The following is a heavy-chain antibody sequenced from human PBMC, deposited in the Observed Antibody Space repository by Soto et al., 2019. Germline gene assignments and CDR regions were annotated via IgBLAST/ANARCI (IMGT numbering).Heavy chain of an antibody. V-gene: IGHV1-24*01. Sequence: ASVKVSCKVSGYTLTELSMHWVRQAPGKGLEWMGGFDPEDGETIYAQKFQGRVTMTEDTSTDTAYMELSSLRSEDTAVYYCATDQAVAGTAGGYYYGMDVWGQGTTVTVSS. D-gene: IGHD6-19*01. CDR3: ATDQAVAGTAGGYYYGMDV. CDR2: FDPEDGET. J-gene: IGHJ6*02. CDR1: GYTLTELS.